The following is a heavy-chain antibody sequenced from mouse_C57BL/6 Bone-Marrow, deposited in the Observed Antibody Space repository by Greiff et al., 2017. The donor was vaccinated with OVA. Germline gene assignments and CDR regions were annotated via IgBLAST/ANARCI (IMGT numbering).Heavy chain of an antibody. CDR1: GYTFTSYW. CDR2: IHPSSGST. D-gene: IGHD1-1*01. Sequence: QVQLQQPGAELVKPGASVKLSCKASGYTFTSYWMPWVKQRPGQGLEWIGMIHPSSGSTNYNEKFKSKATLTVDKSSSTAYMQLSSLTSEDSAVYYCSRRVYYYVSSYLDYWGQGTSVTVSS. V-gene: IGHV1-64*01. J-gene: IGHJ4*01. CDR3: SRRVYYYVSSYLDY.